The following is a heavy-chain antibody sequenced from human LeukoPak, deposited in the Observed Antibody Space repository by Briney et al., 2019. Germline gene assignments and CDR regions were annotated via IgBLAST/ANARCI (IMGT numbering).Heavy chain of an antibody. V-gene: IGHV4-59*01. CDR1: GGSISSYY. Sequence: PSETLSLTCTVSGGSISSYYWSWIRQPPGKGLEWIGYIHYSGSTNYNPSLKSRVTISVGTSKNQFSLRLSSVTAADTAVYYCARYSGSYNDAFDIWGQGTMVTVSS. CDR2: IHYSGST. CDR3: ARYSGSYNDAFDI. D-gene: IGHD1-26*01. J-gene: IGHJ3*02.